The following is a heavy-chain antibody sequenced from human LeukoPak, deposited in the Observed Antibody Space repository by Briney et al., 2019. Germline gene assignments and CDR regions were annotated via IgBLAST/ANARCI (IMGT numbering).Heavy chain of an antibody. D-gene: IGHD4-23*01. V-gene: IGHV3-48*03. CDR3: ARDFPGGKRFDY. Sequence: PGGSLRLSCAASGLTFSSYEMNWVRQAPGKGLEWVSYISSTDTTRYYADSVKGRFYISRDNAKNSLYLQMNSLRAEDTAVYYCARDFPGGKRFDYWGQGTLVTVSS. J-gene: IGHJ4*02. CDR2: ISSTDTTR. CDR1: GLTFSSYE.